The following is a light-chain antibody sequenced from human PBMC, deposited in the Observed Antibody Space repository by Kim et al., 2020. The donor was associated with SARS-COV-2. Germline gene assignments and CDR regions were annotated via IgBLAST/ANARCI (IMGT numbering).Light chain of an antibody. Sequence: ASVGDRVTITRRASQSISSYLKWYQQKPGKAPNLLIYAASSLQSGVPSRFSGSGSGTDFTLTITSLQPEDFATYYCQQSHSISLTFGQGTKVEIK. V-gene: IGKV1-39*01. J-gene: IGKJ1*01. CDR2: AAS. CDR3: QQSHSISLT. CDR1: QSISSY.